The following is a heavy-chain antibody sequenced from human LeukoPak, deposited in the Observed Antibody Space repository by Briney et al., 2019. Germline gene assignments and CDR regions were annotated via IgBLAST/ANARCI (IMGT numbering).Heavy chain of an antibody. D-gene: IGHD3/OR15-3a*01. CDR3: VKAVETRMIFYGFDM. CDR2: ISGSGGGT. V-gene: IGHV3-23*01. J-gene: IGHJ3*02. CDR1: GFTFSSHA. Sequence: QTGRSLRLSCAASGFTFSSHAMSWVRQAPGKGLEWGSVISGSGGGTYYTDSVKGRFTISRDNSKNTLYMQMNSLRAEDTAVYYCVKAVETRMIFYGFDMWGQGTMVTVSS.